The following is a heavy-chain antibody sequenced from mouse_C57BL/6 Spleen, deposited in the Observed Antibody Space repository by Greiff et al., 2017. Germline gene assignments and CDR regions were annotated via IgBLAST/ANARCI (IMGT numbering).Heavy chain of an antibody. J-gene: IGHJ2*01. CDR2: IYPGDGDT. Sequence: LQESGPELVKPGASVKISCKASGYAFSSSWMNWVKQRPGKGLEWIGRIYPGDGDTNYNGKFKGKATLTADKSSSTAYKQLSSLTAEDSAVYFCARVDGNYLDYWGQGTTLTVSS. V-gene: IGHV1-82*01. CDR1: GYAFSSSW. CDR3: ARVDGNYLDY.